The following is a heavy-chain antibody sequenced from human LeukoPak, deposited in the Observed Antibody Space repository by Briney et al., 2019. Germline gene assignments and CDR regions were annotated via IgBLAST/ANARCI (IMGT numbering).Heavy chain of an antibody. CDR1: GFTFTSYA. CDR3: AKLGGYTYGSSDS. CDR2: LSGSGGTT. Sequence: GGSLRLSCTASGFTFTSYAMSWVRQAPGKGLEWVSGLSGSGGTTYNADSVKGRFTISRDNSKNTLYLKMNSLRVEDTAVYYCAKLGGYTYGSSDSWGQGTQVTVSS. D-gene: IGHD5-18*01. V-gene: IGHV3-23*01. J-gene: IGHJ5*01.